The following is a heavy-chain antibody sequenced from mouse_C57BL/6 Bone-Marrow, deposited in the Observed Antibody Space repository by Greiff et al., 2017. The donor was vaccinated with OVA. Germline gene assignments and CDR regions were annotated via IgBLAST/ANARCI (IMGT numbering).Heavy chain of an antibody. CDR2: IDPSDSYT. J-gene: IGHJ2*01. D-gene: IGHD1-1*01. V-gene: IGHV1-69*01. Sequence: QVQLKQPGAELVMPGASVKLSCKASGYTFTSYWMHWVKQRPGQGLEWIGEIDPSDSYTNYNQKFKGKSTLTVDKSSSTAYMQLSSLTSEDSAVYYCARVYYGSGDFDYWGQGTTLTVSS. CDR1: GYTFTSYW. CDR3: ARVYYGSGDFDY.